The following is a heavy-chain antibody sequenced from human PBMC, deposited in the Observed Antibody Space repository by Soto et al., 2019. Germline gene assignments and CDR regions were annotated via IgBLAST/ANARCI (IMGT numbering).Heavy chain of an antibody. CDR2: IKSSGST. CDR1: GGSITRNDHY. Sequence: QLQLQESGPGLVRPSETLSLICTVSGGSITRNDHYWGGLRQSPGKGLEWIGDIKSSGSTNYNLSLKSRVSMSVETSKNQFSLKMKSVTAADTAVYYCARLGSSGWYQGSYFDYWGQGTLVTVSS. CDR3: ARLGSSGWYQGSYFDY. V-gene: IGHV4-39*01. D-gene: IGHD6-19*01. J-gene: IGHJ4*02.